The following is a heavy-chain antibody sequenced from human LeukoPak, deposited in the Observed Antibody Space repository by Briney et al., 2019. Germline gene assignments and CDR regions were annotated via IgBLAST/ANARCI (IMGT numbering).Heavy chain of an antibody. CDR2: ISSSSSYI. J-gene: IGHJ3*02. CDR1: GFTFSSYS. D-gene: IGHD2-15*01. CDR3: ARAGGTDAFDI. Sequence: GGSLRLSCAASGFTFSSYSMNWVRQAPGKGLEWVSSISSSSSYIYYADSVKGRFTISRDNAKNSLYLQMNSLRAEDTAVYYCARAGGTDAFDIWGQGTMVTVSS. V-gene: IGHV3-21*01.